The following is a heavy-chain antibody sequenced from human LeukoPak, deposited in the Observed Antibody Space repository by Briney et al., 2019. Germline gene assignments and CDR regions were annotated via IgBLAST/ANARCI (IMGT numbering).Heavy chain of an antibody. CDR3: AKHSRSGDSGYGNAFDI. CDR1: GGSISSSSNY. Sequence: SETLSLTCTVSGGSISSSSNYWDWVRQPPGKGLEWIGSIYYSGSTYYNPSLKSRVTISVDASKNHFSLKLSSVTAADTAVYHCAKHSRSGDSGYGNAFDIWGQGTMVTVSS. V-gene: IGHV4-39*01. D-gene: IGHD5-12*01. J-gene: IGHJ3*02. CDR2: IYYSGST.